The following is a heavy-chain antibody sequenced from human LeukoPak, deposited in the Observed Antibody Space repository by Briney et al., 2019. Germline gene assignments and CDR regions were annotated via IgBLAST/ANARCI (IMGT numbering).Heavy chain of an antibody. V-gene: IGHV4-31*03. CDR2: IYYSGST. D-gene: IGHD6-13*01. CDR1: GGSISIGGYY. Sequence: SETLSLTCTVSGGSISIGGYYWNWIRQLPGKGLEWIGFIYYSGSTXSNPSLKSRATISVDTSKNQFSLKLNSVTAADTAVYYXXKSAGXXXXDAFDIWGQGTMVTVSS. J-gene: IGHJ3*02. CDR3: XKSAGXXXXDAFDI.